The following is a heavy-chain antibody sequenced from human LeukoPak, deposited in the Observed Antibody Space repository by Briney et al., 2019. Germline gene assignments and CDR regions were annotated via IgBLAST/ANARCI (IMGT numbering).Heavy chain of an antibody. CDR1: GDSISNGYY. D-gene: IGHD3-22*01. CDR3: ARGTGNSSGYYYSRYYYYMDV. V-gene: IGHV4-38-2*02. CDR2: INHSGST. Sequence: SETLSLTCTVSGDSISNGYYLGWIGQPPGKGLEWIGEINHSGSTNYNPSLKSRVTISVDTSKNKFSVKLSSVTAPDTAVYYCARGTGNSSGYYYSRYYYYMDVWGKGTTVTVSS. J-gene: IGHJ6*03.